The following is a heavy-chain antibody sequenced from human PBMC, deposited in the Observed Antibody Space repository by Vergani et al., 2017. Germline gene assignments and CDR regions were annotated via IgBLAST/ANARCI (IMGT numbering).Heavy chain of an antibody. CDR2: IYYSGST. CDR3: ARRQVKGVSED. J-gene: IGHJ4*02. V-gene: IGHV4-34*02. Sequence: QVQLQQWGAGVVKPSGTLSLTCAVFGESFSSFYWSWIRQPPGKGLEWIGYIYYSGSTYYNPSLKSRVTISVDTSKNQFSLKLSSVTAADTAVYYCARRQVKGVSEDWGQGTLVTVSS. CDR1: GESFSSFY. D-gene: IGHD2-8*01.